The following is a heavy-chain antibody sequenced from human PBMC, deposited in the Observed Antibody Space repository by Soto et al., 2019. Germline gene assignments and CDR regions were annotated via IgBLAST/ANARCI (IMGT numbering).Heavy chain of an antibody. D-gene: IGHD6-25*01. J-gene: IGHJ3*01. CDR3: ARPTKGGAFDL. V-gene: IGHV4-59*08. Sequence: QVHLQESGPGLVKPSETLSLTCIVSGGSISSYYWSWIRQPPGKGLEWIGYTYYSGGTNYNPSLKTRVTISVDMSNNQCSLRLTSVTAADPAVYYCARPTKGGAFDLWGQGTMVTVSS. CDR1: GGSISSYY. CDR2: TYYSGGT.